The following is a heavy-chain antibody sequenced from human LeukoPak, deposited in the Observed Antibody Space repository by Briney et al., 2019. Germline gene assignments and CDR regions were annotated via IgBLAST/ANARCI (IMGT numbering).Heavy chain of an antibody. Sequence: KSSETLSLTCTVSGYSISSGYYWGWIRQPPGKGLEWIGSIYHSGSTYYNPSLKSRVTISVDTSKNQFSLKLSSVTAADTAVYYCARNVKGSGYSSGWYRSDYYYYMDVWGKGTTVTISS. CDR1: GYSISSGYY. D-gene: IGHD6-19*01. J-gene: IGHJ6*03. CDR2: IYHSGST. V-gene: IGHV4-38-2*02. CDR3: ARNVKGSGYSSGWYRSDYYYYMDV.